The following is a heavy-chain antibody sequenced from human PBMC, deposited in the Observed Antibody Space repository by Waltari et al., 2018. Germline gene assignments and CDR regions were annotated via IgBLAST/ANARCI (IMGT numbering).Heavy chain of an antibody. CDR3: ATVGGMIVVVL. J-gene: IGHJ4*02. V-gene: IGHV4-34*01. D-gene: IGHD3-22*01. CDR1: GGSFSGYY. CDR2: INHSGSN. Sequence: QVQLQQWGAGLLKPSETLSLTCAVYGGSFSGYYWSWIRQPPGKGLEWIGEINHSGSNNYNPSLKSRVTISVDTSKNQFSLKLSSVTAADTAVYYCATVGGMIVVVLWGQGTLVTVSS.